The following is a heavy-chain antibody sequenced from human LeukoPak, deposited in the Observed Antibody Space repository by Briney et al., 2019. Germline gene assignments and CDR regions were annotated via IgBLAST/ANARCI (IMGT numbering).Heavy chain of an antibody. Sequence: GGSLRLSCAASGFTFSSNGMHWVRQAPGKGLEWVAFIRYDGSNEYVDSVKGRFTISRDNSKNTLYLQMNSLRAEDTAVYYCAKDPHGGWFDYWGQGTLVTVSS. V-gene: IGHV3-30*02. D-gene: IGHD4-23*01. CDR3: AKDPHGGWFDY. CDR1: GFTFSSNG. CDR2: IRYDGSNE. J-gene: IGHJ4*02.